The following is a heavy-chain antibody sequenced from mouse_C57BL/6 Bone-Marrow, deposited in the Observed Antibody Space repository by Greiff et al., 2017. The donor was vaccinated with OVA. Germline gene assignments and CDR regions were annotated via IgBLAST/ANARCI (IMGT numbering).Heavy chain of an antibody. V-gene: IGHV1-81*01. D-gene: IGHD4-1*01. CDR1: GYTFTSYG. Sequence: VQGVESGAELARPGASVKLSCKASGYTFTSYGISWVKQRTGQGLEWIGEIYPRSGNTYYNEKFKGKATLTADKSSSTAYMELRSLTSEDSAVYFCARDRNWGFDYWGQGTTLTVSS. CDR3: ARDRNWGFDY. CDR2: IYPRSGNT. J-gene: IGHJ2*01.